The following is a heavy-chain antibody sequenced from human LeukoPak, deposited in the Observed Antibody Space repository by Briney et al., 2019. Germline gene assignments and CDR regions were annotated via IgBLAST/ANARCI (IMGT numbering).Heavy chain of an antibody. CDR1: GGSISNYY. Sequence: SETLSLTCPVSGGSISNYYYWTWIRQPPGKGPEWIGYVYYTGSTNFNPSLKSRVTMSLDTSRNQFSLKLTSLTAADTAVYYCARGAMATTPFFDYWGQETLVTVSS. V-gene: IGHV4-59*01. CDR3: ARGAMATTPFFDY. J-gene: IGHJ4*02. CDR2: VYYTGST. D-gene: IGHD5-24*01.